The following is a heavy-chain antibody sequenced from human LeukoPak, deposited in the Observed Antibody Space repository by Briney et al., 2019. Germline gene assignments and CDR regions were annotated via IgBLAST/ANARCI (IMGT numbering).Heavy chain of an antibody. V-gene: IGHV4-59*01. D-gene: IGHD3-22*01. Sequence: SETLSLTCAVYGGSFSGYYWSWIRQPPGKGLEWIGYIYYSGNTNYNPSLKSRVTISVDTSKIQFSLKLSSVTAADTAVYYCARGLNYYDSSGYVDFWGQGTLVTVSS. CDR1: GGSFSGYY. CDR2: IYYSGNT. CDR3: ARGLNYYDSSGYVDF. J-gene: IGHJ4*02.